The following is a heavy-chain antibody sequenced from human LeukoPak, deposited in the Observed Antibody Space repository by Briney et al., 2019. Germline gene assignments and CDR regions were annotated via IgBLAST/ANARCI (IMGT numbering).Heavy chain of an antibody. CDR1: GFTFSSYA. CDR3: AKSAALGYSSGWYNAFDI. J-gene: IGHJ3*02. V-gene: IGHV3-23*01. D-gene: IGHD6-19*01. Sequence: GRSLRLSCAASGFTFSSYAMSWVRQAPGKGLEWVSAISGSGGSTYYADSVKGRFTISRDNSKNTLYLQMNSLRAEDTAVYYCAKSAALGYSSGWYNAFDIWGQGTMVTVSS. CDR2: ISGSGGST.